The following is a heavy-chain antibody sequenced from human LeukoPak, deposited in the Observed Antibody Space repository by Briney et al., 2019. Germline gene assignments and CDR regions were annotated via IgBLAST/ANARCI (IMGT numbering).Heavy chain of an antibody. Sequence: PSETLSLTCTVSGGSITSSSFYWGWIRQPPGKGLEWIGYIYYSGSTYYSLSLKSRVTISLDTSKNQFSLKLNSVTAADTAVYYCARHKVGSSWYSTDLWGQGTLVTVSS. V-gene: IGHV4-39*01. D-gene: IGHD6-13*01. J-gene: IGHJ5*02. CDR1: GGSITSSSFY. CDR3: ARHKVGSSWYSTDL. CDR2: IYYSGST.